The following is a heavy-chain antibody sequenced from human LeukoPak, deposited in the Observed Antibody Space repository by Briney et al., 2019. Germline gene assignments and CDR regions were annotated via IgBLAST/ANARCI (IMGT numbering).Heavy chain of an antibody. D-gene: IGHD6-13*01. CDR2: IKQDGSEK. CDR1: GFTFRSYW. V-gene: IGHV3-7*01. J-gene: IGHJ4*02. CDR3: ARQLYSSSWSAFDY. Sequence: GGSLRLSCAASGFTFRSYWMSWVRQAPGKGLEWVANIKQDGSEKYYVDSVKGRFTISRDNAKNPLYLQMNSLRAEDTAVYYCARQLYSSSWSAFDYWGQGTLVTVSS.